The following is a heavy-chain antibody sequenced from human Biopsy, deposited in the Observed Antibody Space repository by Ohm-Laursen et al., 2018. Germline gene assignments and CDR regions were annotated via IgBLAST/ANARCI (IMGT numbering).Heavy chain of an antibody. Sequence: GTLSLTCAVSSGSISSYYWAWLRQPPGKGLEWIGSIYNTETTFYNPSLKSRVTISVDTSTNQFSLKVSSVTAADTALYFCARHPTGFWFDPWGHGTLVTVSS. CDR2: IYNTETT. CDR1: SGSISSYY. CDR3: ARHPTGFWFDP. J-gene: IGHJ5*02. V-gene: IGHV4-39*01.